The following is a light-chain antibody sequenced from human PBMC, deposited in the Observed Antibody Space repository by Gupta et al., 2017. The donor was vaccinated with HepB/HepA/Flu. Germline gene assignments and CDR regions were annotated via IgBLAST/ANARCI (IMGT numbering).Light chain of an antibody. Sequence: DIQMTQSPSSLSASVGDRVTITCRASQSISSYLNWYQQKPGKAPKLLIYAASSVQSGVPSRFSGSGSGTDFTLTSSSLQPEDFATYYWQQSYSSYTFGQGTKLEIK. V-gene: IGKV1-39*01. CDR2: AAS. CDR3: QQSYSSYT. J-gene: IGKJ2*01. CDR1: QSISSY.